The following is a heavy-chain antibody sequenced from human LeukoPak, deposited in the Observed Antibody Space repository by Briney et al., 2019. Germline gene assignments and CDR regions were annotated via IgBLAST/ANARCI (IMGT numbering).Heavy chain of an antibody. CDR3: ARVLVPPYYYYYDGMDV. V-gene: IGHV3-66*02. CDR1: GFTVSSDY. CDR2: IYSGGST. J-gene: IGHJ6*02. D-gene: IGHD2-2*01. Sequence: GGSLRLSCAASGFTVSSDYMSWVRPAPGRGLGWVSVIYSGGSTYYADSVKGRFTISRDNPKNTLYLQMDSLRAEDTAVYYCARVLVPPYYYYYDGMDVWGQGTTVTVSS.